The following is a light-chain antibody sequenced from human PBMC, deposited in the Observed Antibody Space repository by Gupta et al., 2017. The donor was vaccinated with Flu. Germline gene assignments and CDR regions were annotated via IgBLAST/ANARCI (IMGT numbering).Light chain of an antibody. J-gene: IGLJ3*02. CDR3: FSTERSGNHWV. CDR1: VLTKN. V-gene: IGLV3-10*01. CDR2: EEE. Sequence: VKTSRTTCPGDVLTKNACWYQRKAGQAPVMVIYEEENRPSGIPEGFSGSKYGTNATFTISGAQGEDEGDYYCFSTERSGNHWVFGGGTKLTVL.